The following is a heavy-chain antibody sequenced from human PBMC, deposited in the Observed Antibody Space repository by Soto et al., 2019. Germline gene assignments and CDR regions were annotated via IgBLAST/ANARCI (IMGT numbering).Heavy chain of an antibody. Sequence: SETLSLTCTVSGGSIISSIYYWGWIRQPPGKRLEWIGSIYNSGSTYYNPSLKSRVTISVDTSKNQFSLKLSSVTAADTAVYYCARSMTTVVTLYYWGQGTLVTVSS. CDR1: GGSIISSIYY. D-gene: IGHD4-17*01. CDR3: ARSMTTVVTLYY. J-gene: IGHJ4*02. V-gene: IGHV4-39*01. CDR2: IYNSGST.